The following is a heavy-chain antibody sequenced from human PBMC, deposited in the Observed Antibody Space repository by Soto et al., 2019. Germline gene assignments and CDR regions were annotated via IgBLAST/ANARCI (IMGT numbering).Heavy chain of an antibody. CDR2: IYFNGST. J-gene: IGHJ4*02. Sequence: QVQLQESGPGLVKPSETLSLTCTVSGGSVSSGSYYWSWIRQPPGKGLEWIGYIYFNGSTNYTPSLKSRLTISVDTSKNQFSLKLTSVTAADTAMYYCARDIRGYSRAFDYWGQGTLVTVSS. D-gene: IGHD5-18*01. CDR1: GGSVSSGSYY. CDR3: ARDIRGYSRAFDY. V-gene: IGHV4-61*01.